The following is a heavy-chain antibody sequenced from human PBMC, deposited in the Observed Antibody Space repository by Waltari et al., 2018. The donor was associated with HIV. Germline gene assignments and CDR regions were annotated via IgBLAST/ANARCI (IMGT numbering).Heavy chain of an antibody. CDR3: ARSTCSSTSCYAVALLDY. Sequence: QVQLQESGPGLVKPSETLSLTCTVSGGSISSYYWSWLRHPPGKDLVWIGYIYYSGGTNDNPSLKSRVTISVDTTKNQLSLKLSSVTAADTAVYYCARSTCSSTSCYAVALLDYWGQGTLVTVSS. V-gene: IGHV4-59*01. J-gene: IGHJ4*02. CDR2: IYYSGGT. D-gene: IGHD2-2*01. CDR1: GGSISSYY.